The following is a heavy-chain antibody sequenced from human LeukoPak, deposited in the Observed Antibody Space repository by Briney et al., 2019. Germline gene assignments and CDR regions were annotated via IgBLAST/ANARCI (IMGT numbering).Heavy chain of an antibody. Sequence: SETLSLTCTVSGGSISSSSYYWGWIRQPPGKGLEWIGSIEYSGSTYYNPSLKSRVTISVDTSKNQFSLKLSSVTAADTAVYYSASLDIVVVPAAMGGAFDIWGQGTMVTVSS. D-gene: IGHD2-2*01. V-gene: IGHV4-39*01. CDR2: IEYSGST. J-gene: IGHJ3*02. CDR3: ASLDIVVVPAAMGGAFDI. CDR1: GGSISSSSYY.